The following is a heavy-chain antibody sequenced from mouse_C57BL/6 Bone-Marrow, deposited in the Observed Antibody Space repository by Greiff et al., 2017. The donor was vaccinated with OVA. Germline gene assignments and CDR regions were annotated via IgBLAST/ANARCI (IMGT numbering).Heavy chain of an antibody. CDR2: INPGSGGT. CDR3: ALCPRYFDV. J-gene: IGHJ1*03. D-gene: IGHD6-5*01. V-gene: IGHV1-54*01. CDR1: GYAFTNYL. Sequence: QVQPQQSGAELVRPGTSVKVSCKASGYAFTNYLIEWVKQRPGQGLEWIGVINPGSGGTNYNEKFKGKATLTADKSSSTAYMQLSSLTSEDSAVYFCALCPRYFDVWGTGTTVTVSS.